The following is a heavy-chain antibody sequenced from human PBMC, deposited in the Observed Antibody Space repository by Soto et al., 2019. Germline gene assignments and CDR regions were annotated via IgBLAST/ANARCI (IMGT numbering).Heavy chain of an antibody. CDR3: ARDCSGGSCYPNWFDP. D-gene: IGHD2-15*01. Sequence: QVQLVQSGAEVKMPGSSVKASCKASGGTFSSYTISWVRQAPGQGLEWMGRIIPILGIANYAQKFQGRVTITADKSTSTAYMELSSLRSEDTAVYYCARDCSGGSCYPNWFDPWGQGTLVTVSS. V-gene: IGHV1-69*08. J-gene: IGHJ5*02. CDR1: GGTFSSYT. CDR2: IIPILGIA.